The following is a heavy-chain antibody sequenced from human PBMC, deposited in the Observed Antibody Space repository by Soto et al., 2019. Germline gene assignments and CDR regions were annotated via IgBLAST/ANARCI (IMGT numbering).Heavy chain of an antibody. V-gene: IGHV1-69*06. CDR1: GGTFTNYA. D-gene: IGHD6-13*01. CDR2: IIPIFGTA. Sequence: SVKVSCKASGGTFTNYAFSWVRQAPGQGLEWLGGIIPIFGTADYAQKFQDRVTITADKSTSTAYMELSRLRSDDTAVYYCARDLSSSSWYYDYWGQGTLVTVSS. J-gene: IGHJ4*02. CDR3: ARDLSSSSWYYDY.